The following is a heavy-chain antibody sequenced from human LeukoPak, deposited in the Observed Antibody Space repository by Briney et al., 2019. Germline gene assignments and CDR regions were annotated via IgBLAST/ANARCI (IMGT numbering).Heavy chain of an antibody. V-gene: IGHV4-31*03. CDR1: GGSISSGDYY. CDR3: ARWGSESSDGSTGYYPDY. J-gene: IGHJ4*02. Sequence: SETLSLTCTVSGGSISSGDYYWSWIRQHPGKDLEWIGYIHYSGSAYYNPSLRSRVTISGDTSKNQFSLDLSSVTAADTAVYYCARWGSESSDGSTGYYPDYWGQGTLVTVSS. D-gene: IGHD3-22*01. CDR2: IHYSGSA.